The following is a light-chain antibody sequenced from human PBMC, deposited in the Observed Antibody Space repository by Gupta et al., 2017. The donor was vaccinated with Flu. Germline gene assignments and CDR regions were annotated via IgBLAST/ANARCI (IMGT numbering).Light chain of an antibody. V-gene: IGKV3-15*01. J-gene: IGKJ2*01. CDR1: HSVSVN. Sequence: GETGTLSVMTMHSVSVNVAWYQQKPGQAHRLLIYGASTRATGVPARFSGSGSGTEFTLTIDSLQSEDFAGYSCQQYDSWPQSFGQGSKVEIK. CDR3: QQYDSWPQS. CDR2: GAS.